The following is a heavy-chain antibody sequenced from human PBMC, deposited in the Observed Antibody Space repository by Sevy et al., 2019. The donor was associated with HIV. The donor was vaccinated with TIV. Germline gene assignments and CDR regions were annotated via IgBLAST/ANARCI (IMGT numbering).Heavy chain of an antibody. CDR3: ARGGCSSPHDY. Sequence: GGSLRLSCAASGFAFYEYSMSWIRQAPGKGLEWVATLSFGCGKINYAHSVKGRFTTSRDNSKNSFYLQMDNLRVEDTAQYYCARGGCSSPHDYWGQGTRVTVSS. V-gene: IGHV3-23*01. J-gene: IGHJ4*02. D-gene: IGHD3-16*01. CDR1: GFAFYEYS. CDR2: LSFGCGKI.